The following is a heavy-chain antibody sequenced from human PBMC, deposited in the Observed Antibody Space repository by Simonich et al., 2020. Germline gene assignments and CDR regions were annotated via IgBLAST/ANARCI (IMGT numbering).Heavy chain of an antibody. J-gene: IGHJ6*02. CDR3: ARWIAVAGTGAYGMDV. D-gene: IGHD6-19*01. CDR1: GFTFSSYS. Sequence: EVQLVESGGGLVKPGGSLRLSCAASGFTFSSYSMNWVRQAPGKGLEWVSSISSSSSYIYYADSGKGRFTISRDNAKNSLYLQMTSLRAEDTAVYYCARWIAVAGTGAYGMDVWGQGTTVTVSS. CDR2: ISSSSSYI. V-gene: IGHV3-21*01.